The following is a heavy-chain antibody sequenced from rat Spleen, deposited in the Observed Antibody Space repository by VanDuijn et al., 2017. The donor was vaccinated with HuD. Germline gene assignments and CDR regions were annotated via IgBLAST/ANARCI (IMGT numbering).Heavy chain of an antibody. V-gene: IGHV5-19*01. CDR2: ISPSGGST. CDR3: ARRHYGYTDYFDY. CDR1: GFTFNNYG. Sequence: EVQLVESGGGLVQPGRSLKLSCAASGFTFNNYGMHWIRQAPTKGLEWVASISPSGGSTFYRDSVKGRFTISRDNAKSTLSLQMDSLRSEDTATYYCARRHYGYTDYFDYWGQGVMVTVSS. D-gene: IGHD1-9*01. J-gene: IGHJ2*01.